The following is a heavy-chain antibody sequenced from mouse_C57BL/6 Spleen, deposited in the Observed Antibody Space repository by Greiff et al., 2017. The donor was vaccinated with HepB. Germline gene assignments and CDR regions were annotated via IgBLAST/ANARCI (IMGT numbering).Heavy chain of an antibody. Sequence: QVQLQQSVAELVRPGASVKLSCTASGFNIKNTYMHWVKQRPGQGLEWIGDIYPGSGSTNYNEKFKSKATLTVDTSSSTAYMQLSSLTSEDSAVYYCARRKGITTVVGEASWFAYWGQGTLVTVSA. D-gene: IGHD1-1*01. V-gene: IGHV1-55*01. CDR2: IYPGSGST. CDR1: GFNIKNTY. CDR3: ARRKGITTVVGEASWFAY. J-gene: IGHJ3*01.